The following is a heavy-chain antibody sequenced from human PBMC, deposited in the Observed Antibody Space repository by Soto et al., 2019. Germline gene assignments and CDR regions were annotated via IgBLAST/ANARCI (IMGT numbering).Heavy chain of an antibody. CDR2: INPSGGST. CDR1: GYTFTSYY. Sequence: GXSVKVSFNASGYTFTSYYMHWVRQAPGQGLEWMGIINPSGGSTSYAQKFQGRVTMTRDTSTSTVYMELSSLRSEDTAVYYCAKATAVAGTGLLDPWGQGTLVTVSS. V-gene: IGHV1-46*03. D-gene: IGHD6-19*01. CDR3: AKATAVAGTGLLDP. J-gene: IGHJ5*02.